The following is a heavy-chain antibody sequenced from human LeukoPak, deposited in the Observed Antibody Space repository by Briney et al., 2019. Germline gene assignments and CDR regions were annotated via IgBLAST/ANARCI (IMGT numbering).Heavy chain of an antibody. J-gene: IGHJ6*03. CDR3: ARAQMVTRYYYYYMDV. CDR1: GGTFSSYA. D-gene: IGHD2-8*01. V-gene: IGHV1-69*01. Sequence: GSSVKVSCKASGGTFSSYAISWVRQAPGQGLEWMGGIIPIFGTANYAQKFQGRVTITADESTSTAYMELSSLRSEDTAVYYCARAQMVTRYYYYYMDVWGKGTTVTVSS. CDR2: IIPIFGTA.